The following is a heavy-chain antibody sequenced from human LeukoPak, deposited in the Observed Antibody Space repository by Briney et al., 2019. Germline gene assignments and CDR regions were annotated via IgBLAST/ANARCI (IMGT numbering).Heavy chain of an antibody. Sequence: SETRCLTRTVAVGSISSSSYYCGSIRQPPGNGLEWIGCIYYSGSTYYNPSLKSRVNISVDTSRNQFSLKLSSVTAADTAVYYCARGFYYDSSGYDAFDIWGRGTMVTVSS. CDR3: ARGFYYDSSGYDAFDI. CDR2: IYYSGST. V-gene: IGHV4-39*01. CDR1: VGSISSSSYY. J-gene: IGHJ3*02. D-gene: IGHD3-22*01.